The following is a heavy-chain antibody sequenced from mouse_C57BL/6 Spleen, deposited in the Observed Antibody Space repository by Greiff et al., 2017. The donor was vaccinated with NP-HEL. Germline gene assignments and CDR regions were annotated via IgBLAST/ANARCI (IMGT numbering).Heavy chain of an antibody. J-gene: IGHJ4*01. CDR3: ARYLYDYEGGYAMDY. Sequence: EVHLVESGGDLVKPGGSLKLSCAASGFTFSSYGMSWVRQTPDKRLEWVATISSGGSYTYYPDSVKGRFTISRDNAKNTLYLQMSSLKSEDTAMYYCARYLYDYEGGYAMDYWGQGTSVTVSS. V-gene: IGHV5-6*01. CDR1: GFTFSSYG. CDR2: ISSGGSYT. D-gene: IGHD2-4*01.